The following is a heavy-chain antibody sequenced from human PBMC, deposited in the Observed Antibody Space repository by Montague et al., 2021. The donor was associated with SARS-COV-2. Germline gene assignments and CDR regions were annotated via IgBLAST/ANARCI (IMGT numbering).Heavy chain of an antibody. CDR1: GGSISSGGYY. CDR3: ARDKEMIL. J-gene: IGHJ4*02. CDR2: IYYSVST. Sequence: SETLSLTCAVSGGSISSGGYYWNWLRQPPEKGLEWIGYIYYSVSTNYNPSLRSRVTISEDTAKNQFSLKLTSVTAADTAMYYCARDKEMILWGQGILVTVSS. D-gene: IGHD3-22*01. V-gene: IGHV4-61*08.